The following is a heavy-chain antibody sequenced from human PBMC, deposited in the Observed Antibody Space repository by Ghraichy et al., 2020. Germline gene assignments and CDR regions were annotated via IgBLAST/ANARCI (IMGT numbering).Heavy chain of an antibody. D-gene: IGHD2-15*01. V-gene: IGHV3-9*01. CDR1: GFSFDDRA. Sequence: SCAASGFSFDDRAMHWVRQAPGKGLEWVSGISYNSVDIGYADSVKGRFTISRDNAKNSLYLQMNSLRPDDTALYYCAKARRQGGNYYSSFDSWGQGALVTVSS. CDR2: ISYNSVDI. J-gene: IGHJ4*02. CDR3: AKARRQGGNYYSSFDS.